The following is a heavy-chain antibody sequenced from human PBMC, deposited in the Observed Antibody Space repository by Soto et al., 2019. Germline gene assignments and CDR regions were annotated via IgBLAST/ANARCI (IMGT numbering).Heavy chain of an antibody. J-gene: IGHJ6*02. D-gene: IGHD1-26*01. V-gene: IGHV4-59*01. CDR1: GGSISSYY. CDR3: AREPYSGSYFGYYGMDV. CDR2: IYYSGST. Sequence: SETLSLTCTVSGGSISSYYWSWIRQPPGKGLEWIGYIYYSGSTNYNPSLKSRVTISVDTSKNQFSLKLSSVTAADTAVYYCAREPYSGSYFGYYGMDVWGQGTTVTVSS.